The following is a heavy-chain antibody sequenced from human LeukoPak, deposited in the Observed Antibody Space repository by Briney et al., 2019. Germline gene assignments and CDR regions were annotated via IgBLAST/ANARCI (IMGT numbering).Heavy chain of an antibody. CDR1: GYTFTSYG. CDR2: ISAYNGNT. J-gene: IGHJ5*02. Sequence: ASVKVSCKASGYTFTSYGISWVRQAPGQGLEWMGWISAYNGNTNYAQKLQGRVTMTTDTSTSTAYMELRSLRSDDTAVYYCARETAGGYYELWSGYYTEAWFYPWRQGTLVTVSS. V-gene: IGHV1-18*01. CDR3: ARETAGGYYELWSGYYTEAWFYP. D-gene: IGHD3-3*01.